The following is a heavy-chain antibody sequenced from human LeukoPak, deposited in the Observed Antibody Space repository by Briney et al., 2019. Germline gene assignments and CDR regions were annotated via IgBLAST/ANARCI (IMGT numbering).Heavy chain of an antibody. CDR2: IYYSGST. CDR3: ARAGRRGYSYAWDY. V-gene: IGHV4-59*01. CDR1: GDSISSYY. Sequence: SETLSLTCTVSGDSISSYYWSWIRQPPGKGLEWIGYIYYSGSTNYNPSLKSRVTISVDTSKNQFSLKLSSVTAADTAVYYCARAGRRGYSYAWDYWGQGTLVTVSS. D-gene: IGHD5-18*01. J-gene: IGHJ4*02.